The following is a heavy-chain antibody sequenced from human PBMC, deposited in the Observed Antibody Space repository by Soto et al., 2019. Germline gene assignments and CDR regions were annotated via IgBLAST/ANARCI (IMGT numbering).Heavy chain of an antibody. Sequence: QITLNESGPTQVKPRQTLTLTCTFSGFSLTTSGVGVGWMRQSPGKAPEWLALIYWDDDKGYSPSLKSRLTITKDTSKNQVVLTMADLDPADTATYYCAHRVLRTVFGLVTTTAIYFDFWGQGTPVAVSS. CDR1: GFSLTTSGVG. V-gene: IGHV2-5*02. CDR2: IYWDDDK. CDR3: AHRVLRTVFGLVTTTAIYFDF. J-gene: IGHJ4*02. D-gene: IGHD3-3*01.